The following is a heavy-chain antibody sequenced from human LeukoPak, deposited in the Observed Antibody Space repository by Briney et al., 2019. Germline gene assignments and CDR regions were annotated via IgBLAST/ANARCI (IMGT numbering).Heavy chain of an antibody. CDR2: ISGSGGSI. Sequence: GGSLRLSCAASGYTFSSYAMSWVRQAPGKGLEWVSAISGSGGSIYYADSVKGRFTISRDNSKNTLYLQMNSLRAEDTAVYYCAKDLTYCGGDCGYWGQGTLVTVSS. V-gene: IGHV3-23*01. CDR1: GYTFSSYA. D-gene: IGHD2-21*01. CDR3: AKDLTYCGGDCGY. J-gene: IGHJ4*02.